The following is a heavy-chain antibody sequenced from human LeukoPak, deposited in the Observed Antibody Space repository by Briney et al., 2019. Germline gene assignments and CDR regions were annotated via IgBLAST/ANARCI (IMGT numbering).Heavy chain of an antibody. Sequence: GGSLRPSCTASGFTFGDYAMSWVRQAPGKGLEWVGFIRSKTYGGTTEYAASVKGRFTISRDDSKSIAYLQMNSLKTEDTAVYYCTRDQSITMVRGVIFYYFYMDVWGKGTTVTVSS. CDR2: IRSKTYGGTT. CDR3: TRDQSITMVRGVIFYYFYMDV. D-gene: IGHD3-10*01. J-gene: IGHJ6*03. CDR1: GFTFGDYA. V-gene: IGHV3-49*04.